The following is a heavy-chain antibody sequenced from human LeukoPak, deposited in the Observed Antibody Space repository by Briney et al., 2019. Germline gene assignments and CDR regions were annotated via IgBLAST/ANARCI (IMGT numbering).Heavy chain of an antibody. Sequence: GASVKVSCKASGYTFTGYYIHWVRQAPGQGLEWMGLINPGGGNTNYAQNFQGRVTMTRDTSASTVYMELSSLRSEDTAIYYCARIRDGYNDAYDIWGQGTMVTVSS. D-gene: IGHD5-24*01. CDR3: ARIRDGYNDAYDI. CDR1: GYTFTGYY. CDR2: INPGGGNT. J-gene: IGHJ3*02. V-gene: IGHV1-46*01.